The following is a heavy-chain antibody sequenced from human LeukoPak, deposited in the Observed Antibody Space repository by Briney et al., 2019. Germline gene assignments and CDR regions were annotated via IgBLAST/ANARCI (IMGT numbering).Heavy chain of an antibody. J-gene: IGHJ1*01. Sequence: PGVSVRLLCGAWGFTVGNNYVIGLRQAPGEAREGVSLIYSGGTTYYADSVKRRFPISRDSSKNTLYLQMNSLRVEDTAVYYCARDPPAVTTNTYAWGQGTLVTVSS. CDR1: GFTVGNNY. V-gene: IGHV3-66*01. CDR2: IYSGGTT. CDR3: ARDPPAVTTNTYA. D-gene: IGHD3-3*01.